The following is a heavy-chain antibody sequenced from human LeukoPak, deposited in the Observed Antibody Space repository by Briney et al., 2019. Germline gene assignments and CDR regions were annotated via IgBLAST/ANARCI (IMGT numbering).Heavy chain of an antibody. D-gene: IGHD3-22*01. J-gene: IGHJ6*03. CDR1: GFTFSVYA. CDR2: ISRSGGST. V-gene: IGHV3-23*01. Sequence: PGGSLRLSCAASGFTFSVYAMSWVRQAPGKGLEWVSAISRSGGSTYYADSMKGRFTISRDNSKNTLFLQMNSLRAEDTAVYYCAKCLDYYDSSGYFYYYYMDVWGKGTTVTVSS. CDR3: AKCLDYYDSSGYFYYYYMDV.